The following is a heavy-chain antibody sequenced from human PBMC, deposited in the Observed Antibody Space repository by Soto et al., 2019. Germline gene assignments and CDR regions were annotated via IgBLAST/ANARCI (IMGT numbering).Heavy chain of an antibody. Sequence: QVRLEESGPGLVKPSETLSLICSVSGGSVNNANYFWNWIRHHPENGLEWIGYIYYSGSTRYNPSLKTRATLSIDTSKNKFSLRLNSVTVADTAVYFCARDADYGGSRGGMDVWGRGTTVTVSS. D-gene: IGHD4-17*01. CDR2: IYYSGST. J-gene: IGHJ6*02. V-gene: IGHV4-31*03. CDR1: GGSVNNANYF. CDR3: ARDADYGGSRGGMDV.